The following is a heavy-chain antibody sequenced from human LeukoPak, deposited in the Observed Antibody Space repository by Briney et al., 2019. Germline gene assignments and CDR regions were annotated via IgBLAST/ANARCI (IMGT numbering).Heavy chain of an antibody. CDR3: ARAGNCSSTSCSLDY. D-gene: IGHD2-2*01. Sequence: SETLSLTCAVYGGSFSGYYWSWIRQPPGKGLEWIGEINHSGSTNYNPSLKSRVTISVGTSKNQFSLKLSSVTAADTAVYYCARAGNCSSTSCSLDYWGQGTLVTVSS. J-gene: IGHJ4*02. V-gene: IGHV4-34*01. CDR1: GGSFSGYY. CDR2: INHSGST.